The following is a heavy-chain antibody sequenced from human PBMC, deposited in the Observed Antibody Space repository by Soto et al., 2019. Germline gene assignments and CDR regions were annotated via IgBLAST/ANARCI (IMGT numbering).Heavy chain of an antibody. V-gene: IGHV5-51*01. J-gene: IGHJ4*02. CDR3: ARHGYSSSWYPDH. Sequence: ASLKISGQACGYRFSSFWIGWVRQMPGKGLEWMGIAQPGYSDTRYSPAFQGHVTISAEESTNTAYLQWSSLRASDTAMYFCARHGYSSSWYPDHWGQGTLVTASS. CDR2: AQPGYSDT. D-gene: IGHD6-13*01. CDR1: GYRFSSFW.